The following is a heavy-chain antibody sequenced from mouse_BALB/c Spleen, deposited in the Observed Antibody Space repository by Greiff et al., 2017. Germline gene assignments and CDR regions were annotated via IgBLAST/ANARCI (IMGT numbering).Heavy chain of an antibody. CDR2: ILPGSGST. D-gene: IGHD1-1*01. Sequence: VQLQQSGPELVKPGALVKISCKATGYTFSSYWIEWVKQRPGHGLEWIGEILPGSGSTNYNEKFKGKATFTADTSSNTAYMQLSSLTSEDSAVYYCAITTVVATEGFAYWGQGTLVTVSA. CDR3: AITTVVATEGFAY. J-gene: IGHJ3*01. V-gene: IGHV1-9*01. CDR1: GYTFSSYW.